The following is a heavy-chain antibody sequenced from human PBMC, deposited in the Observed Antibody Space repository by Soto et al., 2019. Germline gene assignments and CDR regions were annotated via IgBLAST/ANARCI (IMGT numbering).Heavy chain of an antibody. Sequence: GGSLRLSCAASGFTFSSYAMHWVRQAPGKGLEWVAVISYDGSNKYYADSVKGRFTISRDNSKNTLYLQMNSLRAEDTAVYYCARDITIFGVVAYGMDVWGQGTTVTVSS. CDR1: GFTFSSYA. D-gene: IGHD3-3*01. CDR3: ARDITIFGVVAYGMDV. CDR2: ISYDGSNK. J-gene: IGHJ6*02. V-gene: IGHV3-30-3*01.